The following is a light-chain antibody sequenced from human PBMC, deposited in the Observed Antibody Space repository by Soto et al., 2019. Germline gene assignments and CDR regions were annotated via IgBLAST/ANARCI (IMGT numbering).Light chain of an antibody. Sequence: QSALTQPPSASGSPGQSVTMSCTGTRSDVGAYGYVSWYQQHPGKAPKLMIYDVKKRPSGVPDRFSGSKSGNTASLTVSGLQPDDESDYYCSAYAGNNVLFGGGTKVTVL. J-gene: IGLJ2*01. V-gene: IGLV2-8*01. CDR3: SAYAGNNVL. CDR1: RSDVGAYGY. CDR2: DVK.